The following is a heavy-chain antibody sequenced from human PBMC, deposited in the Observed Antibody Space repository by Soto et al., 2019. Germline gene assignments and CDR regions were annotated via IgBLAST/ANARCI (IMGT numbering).Heavy chain of an antibody. CDR2: ISPSSSYM. V-gene: IGHV3-21*01. Sequence: GGSLRLSCTASGFTFSLYSMDWVRQAPGKGLEWVSSISPSSSYMYYADSVKGRFTISRDNAKNSVYLQMNSLRAEDTALYYCEFDLISPEGSLDPWGQGTLVTVSS. CDR3: EFDLISPEGSLDP. CDR1: GFTFSLYS. D-gene: IGHD3-10*01. J-gene: IGHJ5*02.